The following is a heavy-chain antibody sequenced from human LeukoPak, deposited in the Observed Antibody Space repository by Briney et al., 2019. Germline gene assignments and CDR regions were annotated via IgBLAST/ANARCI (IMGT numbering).Heavy chain of an antibody. D-gene: IGHD3-10*01. CDR2: INHSGST. J-gene: IGHJ5*02. Sequence: TSESLSLTCAVYGGSFSGYYWSWIRQPPGKGLEWIGEINHSGSTNYNPSLKSRVTISVDTSTNQFSLKLSSVTAADTAVYYRGRGSRYYGSGRKAGFDPWGQGTLVTVSS. CDR1: GGSFSGYY. V-gene: IGHV4-34*01. CDR3: GRGSRYYGSGRKAGFDP.